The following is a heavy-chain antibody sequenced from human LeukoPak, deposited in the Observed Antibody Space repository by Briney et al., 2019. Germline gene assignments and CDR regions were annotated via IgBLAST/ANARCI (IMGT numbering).Heavy chain of an antibody. CDR3: ANLYSSGWYVGGPRPFDY. V-gene: IGHV3-33*08. D-gene: IGHD6-19*01. J-gene: IGHJ4*02. Sequence: GRSLRLSCAASGFTFSSYGMHWVRQAPGKGLEWVAFIRYDGSNKYYADSVKGRFTISRDNSKHTLYLQMNSLRPEDTAIYYCANLYSSGWYVGGPRPFDYWGQGTLVTVSS. CDR1: GFTFSSYG. CDR2: IRYDGSNK.